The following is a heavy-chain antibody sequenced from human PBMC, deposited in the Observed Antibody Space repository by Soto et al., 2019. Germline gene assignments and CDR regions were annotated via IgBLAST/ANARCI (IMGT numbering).Heavy chain of an antibody. CDR3: ARGRYGDY. J-gene: IGHJ4*02. D-gene: IGHD1-1*01. CDR1: GYTFTSYG. CDR2: ISAHNGNT. Sequence: QVHLVQSGAEVKKPGASVKVSCKGSGYTFTSYGITWVRQAPGQGLEWMGWISAHNGNTDYAQKLQGRVTVTRVTSTSTAYMELRSLRSDDTAVYYCARGRYGDYWGQGALVTVSS. V-gene: IGHV1-18*01.